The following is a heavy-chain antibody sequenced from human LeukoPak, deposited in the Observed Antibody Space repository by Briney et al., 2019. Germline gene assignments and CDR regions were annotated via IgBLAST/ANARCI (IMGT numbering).Heavy chain of an antibody. CDR1: GFTVSSDY. CDR2: IYTGGST. Sequence: GGSLRPSCAASGFTVSSDYMTWVRQAPSKGLEWVALIYTGGSTYYADSVKGRFTISRDNSKNTLYLQMSSLRAEDTAVYYCARGLVRFDYWGQGALVTVSS. CDR3: ARGLVRFDY. V-gene: IGHV3-66*01. J-gene: IGHJ4*02. D-gene: IGHD3-10*01.